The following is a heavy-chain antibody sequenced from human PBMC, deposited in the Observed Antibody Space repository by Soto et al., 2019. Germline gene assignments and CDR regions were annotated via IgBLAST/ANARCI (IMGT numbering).Heavy chain of an antibody. D-gene: IGHD6-19*01. CDR2: ISYDGSNK. V-gene: IGHV3-30*03. CDR3: ATPQGGWYPPFDY. Sequence: QVQLVESGGGVVQPGRSLRLSCAASGFTFSSYGMHWVRQAPGKGLEWVAVISYDGSNKYYADSVKGRFTISRDNSKNPLYLQMNSLSAEDTAVYYCATPQGGWYPPFDYWGQGTLVTVSS. CDR1: GFTFSSYG. J-gene: IGHJ4*02.